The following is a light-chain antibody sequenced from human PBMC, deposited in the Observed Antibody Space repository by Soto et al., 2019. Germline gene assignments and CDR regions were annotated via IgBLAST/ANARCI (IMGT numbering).Light chain of an antibody. CDR2: AAS. J-gene: IGKJ2*01. CDR3: QQSYSTPYT. CDR1: QSISSY. V-gene: IGKV1-39*01. Sequence: DIQMAQSPSSLSASVGDRVTITCRASQSISSYLNWYQQRPGRAPKLLIYAASTLQTGVPSRFRGSGSGTDFTLTINSLQHADFATYYCQQSYSTPYTFGQGTKLESK.